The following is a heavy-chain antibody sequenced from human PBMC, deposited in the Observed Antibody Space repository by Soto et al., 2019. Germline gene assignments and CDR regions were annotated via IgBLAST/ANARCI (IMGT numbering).Heavy chain of an antibody. D-gene: IGHD3-9*01. J-gene: IGHJ4*02. Sequence: QVQLVQSAAEVKKPGASVKVSCKASGYTSVSYAISWVRQAPGQGLEWMGWMSSYNGNTNYAQNLQGRVTMTTDTSTRTAYMELRSLRSDDTAVYYSAFDTLTGYYLMWGQGTLVTVSS. CDR1: GYTSVSYA. CDR3: AFDTLTGYYLM. CDR2: MSSYNGNT. V-gene: IGHV1-18*01.